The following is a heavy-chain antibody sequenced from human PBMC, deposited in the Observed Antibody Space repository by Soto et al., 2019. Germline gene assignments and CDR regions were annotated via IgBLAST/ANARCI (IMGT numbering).Heavy chain of an antibody. CDR3: PRAGEGGYYYSGVDV. D-gene: IGHD3-10*01. J-gene: IGHJ6*02. Sequence: QVQLVQSGGGVVQPGGSLRLSCAASGFTFAIYAMHWVRQGPGKGLEWVAVISYNGNNRNFTDSVKGRFTISRDNAKNTMFLQMNNLRPEDTATYYCPRAGEGGYYYSGVDVWGQGTTVSVSS. CDR2: ISYNGNNR. V-gene: IGHV3-30-3*01. CDR1: GFTFAIYA.